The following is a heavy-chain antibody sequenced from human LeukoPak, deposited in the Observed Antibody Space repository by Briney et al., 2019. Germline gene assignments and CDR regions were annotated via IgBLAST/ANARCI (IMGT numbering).Heavy chain of an antibody. CDR3: ARVGLELRYYYYMDV. D-gene: IGHD1-7*01. CDR2: ISAYNGNT. J-gene: IGHJ6*03. CDR1: GYTFTSYG. Sequence: GASVKVSCKASGYTFTSYGISWVRQAPGQGLEWMGWISAYNGNTNYAQKLQGRVTMTTDTSTSTAYMELRSLRSDDTAVYYCARVGLELRYYYYMDVWGKGTTVTVSS. V-gene: IGHV1-18*01.